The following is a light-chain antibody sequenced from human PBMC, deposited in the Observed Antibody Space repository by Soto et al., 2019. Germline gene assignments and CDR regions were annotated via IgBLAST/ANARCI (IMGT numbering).Light chain of an antibody. J-gene: IGKJ1*01. V-gene: IGKV1-27*01. CDR2: DAN. CDR1: QGISHY. CDR3: QKYNSAPRT. Sequence: DIQMTQSPSSLSASVGDRVTITCRASQGISHYLAWYQQRPGQVPKLLIHDANILQSGVPSRFSGSRSGTDFTLTISSLQPEDVATYYCQKYNSAPRTFGQGTKVDIK.